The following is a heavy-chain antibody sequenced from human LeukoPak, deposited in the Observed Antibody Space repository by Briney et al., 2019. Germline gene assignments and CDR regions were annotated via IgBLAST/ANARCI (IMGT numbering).Heavy chain of an antibody. V-gene: IGHV3-66*02. Sequence: GGSLRLSCAASGFTVSSSYMSWVRQAPGKGLEWVSVIYSGGSTYYADSVKGRFTISRDNSKNTLYLQMNSLRAEDTAVYYCARGLRYDSSGYYQYYYYYGMDVWGQGTTVTVSS. J-gene: IGHJ6*02. D-gene: IGHD3-22*01. CDR2: IYSGGST. CDR3: ARGLRYDSSGYYQYYYYYGMDV. CDR1: GFTVSSSY.